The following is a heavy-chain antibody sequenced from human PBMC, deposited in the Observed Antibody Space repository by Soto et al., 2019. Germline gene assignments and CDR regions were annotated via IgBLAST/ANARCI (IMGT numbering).Heavy chain of an antibody. CDR2: IIPNFGTA. V-gene: IGHV1-69*01. D-gene: IGHD1-26*01. J-gene: IGHJ4*02. CDR1: GGTFSSYS. CDR3: ARDGGRHSGGIDY. Sequence: QVQLVQSGAEVKKPGSSVKVSCKASGGTFSSYSINWVRQATGQGLEWMGEIIPNFGTANYAQKFQGRVTITADESTSTAFMELTSLRSEDTAVYYCARDGGRHSGGIDYWGQGTRVTVSS.